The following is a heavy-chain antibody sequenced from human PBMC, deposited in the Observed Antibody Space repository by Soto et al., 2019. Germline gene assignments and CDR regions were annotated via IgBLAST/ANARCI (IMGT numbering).Heavy chain of an antibody. CDR3: ARARFGELHFDY. J-gene: IGHJ4*02. V-gene: IGHV1-69*13. Sequence: SVKVSCKASGGTFSSYAISWVRQAPGQGLEWMGGIIPIFGTANYAQKFQGRVTITADESTSTAYMELSSLRSEDTAVYYCARARFGELHFDYWGQGTLVTVSS. D-gene: IGHD3-10*01. CDR2: IIPIFGTA. CDR1: GGTFSSYA.